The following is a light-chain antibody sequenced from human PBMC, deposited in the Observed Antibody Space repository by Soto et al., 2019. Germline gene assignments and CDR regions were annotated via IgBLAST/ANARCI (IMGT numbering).Light chain of an antibody. CDR2: GAS. V-gene: IGKV3-20*01. Sequence: EIVLTQSPGTLSLSPGERATLSCRASQSVSSSYLAWYQQKPGQAPRLLIYGASNSATGIPDRFSASGSGTDFTLTISRLEPEDFAVYYCQQYGSSPPYTFGQGTKLENK. CDR3: QQYGSSPPYT. CDR1: QSVSSSY. J-gene: IGKJ2*01.